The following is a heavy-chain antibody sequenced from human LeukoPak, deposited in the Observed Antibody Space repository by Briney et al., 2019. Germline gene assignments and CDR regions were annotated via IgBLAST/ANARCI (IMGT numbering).Heavy chain of an antibody. CDR1: GYTFTSYD. J-gene: IGHJ4*02. V-gene: IGHV1-8*01. CDR2: VNPNSGHT. CDR3: ARGAPGSYCSGGSCPYFDY. D-gene: IGHD2-15*01. Sequence: ASVKVSCKPSGYTFTSYDVNWVRQATGQGLEWMGWVNPNSGHTGYAQKFQGRVTMTTNTSISTAYMELSSLRSEDTAVYYCARGAPGSYCSGGSCPYFDYWGQGTLVSVFS.